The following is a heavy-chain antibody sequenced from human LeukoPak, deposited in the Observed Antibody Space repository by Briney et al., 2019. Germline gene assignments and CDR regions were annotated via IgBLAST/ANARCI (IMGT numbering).Heavy chain of an antibody. CDR1: GGSISSYY. CDR2: IYYSGST. J-gene: IGHJ3*02. CDR3: ARDGDYYDSSGYDAFDI. Sequence: PSETLSLTCIVSGGSISSYYWSWIRQPPGKGLEWIGYIYYSGSTNYNPSLKSRVTISVDTSKNQFSLKLSSVTAADTAVYYCARDGDYYDSSGYDAFDIWGQGTMVTVSS. D-gene: IGHD3-22*01. V-gene: IGHV4-59*01.